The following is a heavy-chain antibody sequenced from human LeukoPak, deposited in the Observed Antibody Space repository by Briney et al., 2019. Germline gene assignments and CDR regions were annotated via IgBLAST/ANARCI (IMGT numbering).Heavy chain of an antibody. CDR1: GFTFSSYS. D-gene: IGHD3-16*01. V-gene: IGHV3-21*01. Sequence: GGSPRLSCAASGFTFSSYSMNWVRQAPGKGLEWVSSISSSSSYIYYADSVKGRFTISRDNAKNSLYLQMNSLRAEDTAVYYCARVVPDVYYFDYWGQGTLVTVSS. CDR2: ISSSSSYI. J-gene: IGHJ4*02. CDR3: ARVVPDVYYFDY.